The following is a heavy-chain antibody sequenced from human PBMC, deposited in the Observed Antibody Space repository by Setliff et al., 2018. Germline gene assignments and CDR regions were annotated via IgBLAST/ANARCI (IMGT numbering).Heavy chain of an antibody. D-gene: IGHD2-21*01. CDR1: GFSFSTYY. J-gene: IGHJ4*02. Sequence: GSLRLSCAVSGFSFSTYYMMWFRQPPGKGLEWIGSIYYSGSTYYNPSLKSRVTISVDTSKNQFSLKLSSVTAADTAVYYCARQGAYSPPEDFYYFDYWGQGTLVTVYS. CDR3: ARQGAYSPPEDFYYFDY. CDR2: IYYSGST. V-gene: IGHV4-39*01.